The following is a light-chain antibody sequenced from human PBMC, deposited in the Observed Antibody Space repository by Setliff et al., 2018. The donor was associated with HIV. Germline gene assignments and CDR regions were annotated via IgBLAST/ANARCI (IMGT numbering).Light chain of an antibody. V-gene: IGLV8-61*01. Sequence: QPVVTQEPSFAVSPGGTVRLTCGLSSGSVSTSHYSSWYQQTPGQAPRTLIYSTNSRSSGVSDRFSGSILGNKAALTITGAQADDECVYYCVLYMGSGNWVFGGGTKVTVL. CDR1: SGSVSTSHY. CDR3: VLYMGSGNWV. CDR2: STN. J-gene: IGLJ3*02.